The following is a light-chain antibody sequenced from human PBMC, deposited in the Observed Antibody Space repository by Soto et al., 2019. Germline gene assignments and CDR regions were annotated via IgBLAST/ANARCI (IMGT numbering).Light chain of an antibody. Sequence: EIVLTQSPATLSLSPGERATLSCRASQSVSSYLAWYQQKPGQAPRLLIYDASNRATGTPARFSGSGSGTEFTLTISSLQSEDFAVYYCQQYNNWPPVTFGQGTRLEIK. V-gene: IGKV3-11*01. CDR1: QSVSSY. CDR3: QQYNNWPPVT. CDR2: DAS. J-gene: IGKJ5*01.